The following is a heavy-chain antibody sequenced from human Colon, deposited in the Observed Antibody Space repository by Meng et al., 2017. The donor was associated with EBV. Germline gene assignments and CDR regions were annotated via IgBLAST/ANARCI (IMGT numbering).Heavy chain of an antibody. Sequence: QLQLQYAGPGMVKPSQILSLTCAFSASFITSGCYYWTWIRQPPGKGLEWIGYIFYTGSTYYNPSLKSRVTISLDTSKNQFSLKLSSVTAADTAVYYCARDQIGGDGWFDPWGRGTLVTVSS. CDR3: ARDQIGGDGWFDP. V-gene: IGHV4-30-4*01. CDR1: ASFITSGCYY. D-gene: IGHD3-10*01. CDR2: IFYTGST. J-gene: IGHJ5*02.